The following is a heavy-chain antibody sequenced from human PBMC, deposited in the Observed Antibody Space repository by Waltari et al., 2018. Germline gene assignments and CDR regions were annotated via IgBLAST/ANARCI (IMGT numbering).Heavy chain of an antibody. CDR3: ARDHVTTVTTDYYGMDV. CDR1: GGTFSSYA. J-gene: IGHJ6*02. V-gene: IGHV1-69*13. D-gene: IGHD4-4*01. Sequence: QVQLVQSGAEVKKPGSSVKVSCKASGGTFSSYAISWVRQAPGQGLEWMGGIIPIFGTANYAKKFQGRVTITADESTSTAYMELSSLRSEDTAVYYCARDHVTTVTTDYYGMDVWGQGTTVTVSS. CDR2: IIPIFGTA.